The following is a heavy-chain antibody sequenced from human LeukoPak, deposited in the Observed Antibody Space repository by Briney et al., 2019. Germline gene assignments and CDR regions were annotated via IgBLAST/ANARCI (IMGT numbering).Heavy chain of an antibody. Sequence: GGSLRLSGAASGFTVSSNYMSWVRQGPGKGLEWVSVLYSGGSTKYADPVQGGLTISRESCKNTLFLHMHSLRAEDTAVYYCARDSRMTTWSFPGVYYFDYWGQGTLVTVSS. CDR2: LYSGGST. V-gene: IGHV3-53*01. D-gene: IGHD6-13*01. J-gene: IGHJ4*02. CDR1: GFTVSSNY. CDR3: ARDSRMTTWSFPGVYYFDY.